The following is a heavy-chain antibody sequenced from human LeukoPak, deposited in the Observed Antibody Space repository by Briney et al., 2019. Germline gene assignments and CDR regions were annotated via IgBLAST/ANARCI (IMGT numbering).Heavy chain of an antibody. CDR1: GFTFNTYA. CDR3: AKDRIADGRYSIDF. D-gene: IGHD2-21*01. J-gene: IGHJ4*02. Sequence: GGSLRLSCAASGFTFNTYAMNWVRQAPGKGLEWVSVIIGNGGGINYADSVRGRFFISRDNAANTLYLQMNSLRVEETAVYYCAKDRIADGRYSIDFCGQGTLVSVSS. CDR2: IIGNGGGI. V-gene: IGHV3-23*01.